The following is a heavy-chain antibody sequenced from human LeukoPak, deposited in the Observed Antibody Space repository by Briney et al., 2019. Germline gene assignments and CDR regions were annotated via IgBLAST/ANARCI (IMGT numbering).Heavy chain of an antibody. CDR3: ARDRRPTIYGGLDS. CDR1: GFTFSDYY. CDR2: IKHNGSDS. D-gene: IGHD4-17*01. J-gene: IGHJ4*02. V-gene: IGHV3-7*01. Sequence: GGSLRLSCAASGFTFSDYYMSWIRQAPGKGLEWVANIKHNGSDSFYVDSVKGRFTISRDNSENSLYLQMHSLRVEDTAMYFCARDRRPTIYGGLDSWGQGTVVTVSS.